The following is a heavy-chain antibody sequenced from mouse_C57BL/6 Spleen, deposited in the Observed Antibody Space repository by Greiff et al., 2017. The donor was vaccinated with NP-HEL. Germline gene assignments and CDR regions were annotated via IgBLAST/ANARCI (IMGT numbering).Heavy chain of an antibody. J-gene: IGHJ3*01. CDR3: ARGGYYGSPEAWFAY. Sequence: DVKLQESGAELVRPGSSVKMSCKTSGYTFTSYGINWVKQRPGQGLEWIGYIYIGNGYTEYNEKFKGKATLTSDTSSSTAYMQLSSLTSEDSAIYFCARGGYYGSPEAWFAYWGQGTLVTVSA. V-gene: IGHV1-58*01. CDR2: IYIGNGYT. CDR1: GYTFTSYG. D-gene: IGHD1-1*01.